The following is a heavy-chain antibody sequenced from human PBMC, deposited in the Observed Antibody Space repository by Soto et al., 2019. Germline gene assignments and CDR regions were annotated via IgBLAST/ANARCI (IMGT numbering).Heavy chain of an antibody. CDR3: AKMEGMDPWAYSFDY. D-gene: IGHD2-2*03. V-gene: IGHV3-23*01. CDR1: GFTFSDFA. J-gene: IGHJ4*02. Sequence: EVQVLESGGGLVQPGGSLRLSCAATGFTFSDFAMSWVRQAPGKGLEWVSRIYGGGNGPHYADSVKGRFTISRDNSKNTLYLQMNSLRAEDTAVYYCAKMEGMDPWAYSFDYWCQGTLVTVSS. CDR2: IYGGGNGP.